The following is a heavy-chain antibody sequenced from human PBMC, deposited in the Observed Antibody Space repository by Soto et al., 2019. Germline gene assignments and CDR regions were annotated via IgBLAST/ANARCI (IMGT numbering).Heavy chain of an antibody. V-gene: IGHV3-30*18. CDR3: AKEGFLEWLLSDYYYGMDV. CDR2: ISYDGSNK. CDR1: GFAFGGYV. D-gene: IGHD3-3*01. J-gene: IGHJ6*02. Sequence: GGSLRLSCGASGFAFGGYVVHWVRQDPGKGLEGVAVISYDGSNKYYADSVKGRFTISRDNSKNTLYLQMNSLRAEDTAVYYCAKEGFLEWLLSDYYYGMDVWGQGTTVTVSS.